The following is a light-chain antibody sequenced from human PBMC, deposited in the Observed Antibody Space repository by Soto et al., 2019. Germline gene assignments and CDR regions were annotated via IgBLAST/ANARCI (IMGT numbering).Light chain of an antibody. V-gene: IGKV3-15*01. Sequence: EIVMTQSPATLSVSPGERATLSCRASQSVSSNLAWYQQKPGQAPRLLIYGASTRATGIPASFSGSGSGTEFTLTISSLHSEDVAVYYCQQYNNLPHTFGQGTKADIK. J-gene: IGKJ1*01. CDR2: GAS. CDR3: QQYNNLPHT. CDR1: QSVSSN.